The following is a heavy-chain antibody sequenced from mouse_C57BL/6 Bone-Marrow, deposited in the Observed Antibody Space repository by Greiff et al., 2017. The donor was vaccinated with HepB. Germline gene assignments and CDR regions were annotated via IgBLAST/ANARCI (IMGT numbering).Heavy chain of an antibody. CDR1: GFTFSSYA. Sequence: EVQVVESGGGLVKPGGSLKLSCAASGFTFSSYAMSWVRQTPEKRLEWVATISDGGSYTYYPDNVKGRFTISRDNAKNNLYLQMSHLKSEDTAMYYCARESPYYYGSSPLDYWGQGTTLTVSS. CDR3: ARESPYYYGSSPLDY. J-gene: IGHJ2*01. D-gene: IGHD1-1*01. V-gene: IGHV5-4*01. CDR2: ISDGGSYT.